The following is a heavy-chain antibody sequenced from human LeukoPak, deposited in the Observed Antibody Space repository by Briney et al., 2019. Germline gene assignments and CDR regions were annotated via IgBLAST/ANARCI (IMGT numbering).Heavy chain of an antibody. V-gene: IGHV3-30*02. CDR1: GFPSSSSA. D-gene: IGHD4-17*01. CDR2: IRSDGSSK. Sequence: GSLCPSRAVAGFPSSSSAATSVRQAPGKGLEWVALIRSDGSSKNYADSVKGRFTISRDASKNTEYLQMNSLRAEDTAVYSCAQWSGDDPSYYLDYRRRGSLVTVSS. J-gene: IGHJ4*02. CDR3: AQWSGDDPSYYLDY.